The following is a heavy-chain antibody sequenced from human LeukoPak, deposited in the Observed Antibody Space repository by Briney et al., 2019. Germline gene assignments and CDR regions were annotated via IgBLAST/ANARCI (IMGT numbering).Heavy chain of an antibody. CDR2: ISAYNGNT. D-gene: IGHD2-2*01. CDR1: GYTSTSYG. CDR3: ARHCSSTSCPGSWYYYYMDV. V-gene: IGHV1-18*01. J-gene: IGHJ6*03. Sequence: VASVKVSCKASGYTSTSYGISWVRQAPGQGLEWMGWISAYNGNTNYAQKLQGRVTMNTDKSTRTAYMEVRSLRSDHTAVYYCARHCSSTSCPGSWYYYYMDVWGKGTTVTVSS.